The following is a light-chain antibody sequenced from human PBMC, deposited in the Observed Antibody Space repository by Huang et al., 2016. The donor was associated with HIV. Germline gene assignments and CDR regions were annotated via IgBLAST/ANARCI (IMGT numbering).Light chain of an antibody. CDR3: LQYNTWPRT. CDR2: GAS. CDR1: QSVSDN. Sequence: EIVMTQSPATLSVSPGERATLPCRASQSVSDNVAWYKQDSGQAPRLLIYGASTRATVIPARFSGSVSGTEFTLTISSLQSEDFGVYWCLQYNTWPRTFGQGTKVEV. J-gene: IGKJ1*01. V-gene: IGKV3D-15*01.